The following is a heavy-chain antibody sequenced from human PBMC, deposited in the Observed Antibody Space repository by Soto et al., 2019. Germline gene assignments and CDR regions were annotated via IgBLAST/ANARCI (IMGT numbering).Heavy chain of an antibody. Sequence: EVQLLESGGGLVQPGGSLRLSCEASGFTFSSYAMSWVRQAPGKGLEWVSGIVGSGASTYYADSVKGRFTISRDNSKNTLVPQMNSLRAEDTAVYYCAKDLQFSGWFGLYDFDYWGQGTLVTVSS. CDR3: AKDLQFSGWFGLYDFDY. J-gene: IGHJ4*02. V-gene: IGHV3-23*01. CDR2: IVGSGAST. D-gene: IGHD6-19*01. CDR1: GFTFSSYA.